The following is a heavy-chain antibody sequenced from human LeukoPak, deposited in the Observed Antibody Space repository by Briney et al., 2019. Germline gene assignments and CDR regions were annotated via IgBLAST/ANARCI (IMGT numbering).Heavy chain of an antibody. J-gene: IGHJ4*02. Sequence: SETLSLTCTVSGGSIGRSSYYWGWIRQPPGKGLEWIVNIYHTGSTYYNPSLKSRVTISVDTSKNQFSLKLSSVTAADTAVYYCVRSSSSIFDYWGQGTLVTVSS. CDR2: IYHTGST. CDR3: VRSSSSIFDY. D-gene: IGHD6-6*01. CDR1: GGSIGRSSYY. V-gene: IGHV4-39*07.